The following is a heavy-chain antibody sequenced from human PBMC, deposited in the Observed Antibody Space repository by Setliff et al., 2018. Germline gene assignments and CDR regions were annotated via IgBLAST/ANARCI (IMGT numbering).Heavy chain of an antibody. CDR2: IHTGGGSA. V-gene: IGHV1-46*01. J-gene: IGHJ4*02. D-gene: IGHD6-13*01. CDR3: ARAGSAAAGRKGIFEY. CDR1: GYSFTGYY. Sequence: ASVKVSCKTSGYSFTGYYMHWVRQAPGQGLEWMGIIHTGGGSASYAQKFQGRVAMTSDTSTSTVYMEVNSVISEDTAVYYCARAGSAAAGRKGIFEYWGQGSLVTVSS.